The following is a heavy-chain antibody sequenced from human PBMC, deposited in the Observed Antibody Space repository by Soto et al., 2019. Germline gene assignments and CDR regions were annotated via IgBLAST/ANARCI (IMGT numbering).Heavy chain of an antibody. V-gene: IGHV4-31*03. J-gene: IGHJ3*02. CDR1: GGSISSGGYY. Sequence: QVQLQESGPGLVKPSQTLSLTCTVSGGSISSGGYYWSWIRQHPGKGLEWIGYIYYSGSTYYNPSLKSRVTISGDTSKNQCSVKLSSVTAADTAVYYCASGYYSSSWYDAFDIWGQGRMVTVSS. CDR2: IYYSGST. CDR3: ASGYYSSSWYDAFDI. D-gene: IGHD6-13*01.